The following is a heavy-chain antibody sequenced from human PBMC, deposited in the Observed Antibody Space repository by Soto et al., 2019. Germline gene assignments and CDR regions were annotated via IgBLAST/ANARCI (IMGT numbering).Heavy chain of an antibody. CDR1: GGSISSSSYY. CDR3: ARHSGYSSGWPIRYYYYYYGMDV. Sequence: SETLSLTCTVSGGSISSSSYYWGWIRQPPGKGLEWIGSIYYSGSTYYNPSLKSRVTISVDTSKNQFSLKLSSVTAADTAVYYCARHSGYSSGWPIRYYYYYYGMDVWGQGTTVTISS. J-gene: IGHJ6*02. V-gene: IGHV4-39*01. CDR2: IYYSGST. D-gene: IGHD6-19*01.